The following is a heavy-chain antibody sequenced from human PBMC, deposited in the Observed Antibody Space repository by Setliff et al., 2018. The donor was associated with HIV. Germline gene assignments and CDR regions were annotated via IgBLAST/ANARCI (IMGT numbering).Heavy chain of an antibody. V-gene: IGHV3-7*03. Sequence: GGSLRLSCEASGFIFSNFGDYWMTWVRQAPGKGLEWAATINEDGTKKYYGASVKGRFTISRDNAKKSLYLQMNSLRAEDTAVYYCARGLERTNVLFGVVSIWFDPWGQGTLVTVS. CDR3: ARGLERTNVLFGVVSIWFDP. D-gene: IGHD3-3*01. CDR2: INEDGTKK. J-gene: IGHJ5*02. CDR1: GFIFSNFGDYW.